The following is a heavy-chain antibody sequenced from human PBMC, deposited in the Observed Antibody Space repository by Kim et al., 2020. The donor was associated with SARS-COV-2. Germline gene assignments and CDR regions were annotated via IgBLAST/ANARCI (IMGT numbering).Heavy chain of an antibody. CDR3: ARDIEVAVAGPIDY. J-gene: IGHJ4*02. D-gene: IGHD6-19*01. Sequence: VPVKDRTTISRDNTKNTLYLQMHSLRAEDTAVYYCARDIEVAVAGPIDYWGQGTLDTVSS. V-gene: IGHV3-30*01.